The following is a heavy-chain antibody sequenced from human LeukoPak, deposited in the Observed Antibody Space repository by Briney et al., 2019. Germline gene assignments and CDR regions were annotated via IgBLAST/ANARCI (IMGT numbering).Heavy chain of an antibody. CDR3: ARDDENVVVVAATHYYYYYMDV. CDR1: GFTFSSYS. V-gene: IGHV3-48*01. CDR2: ISSSISTI. D-gene: IGHD2-15*01. J-gene: IGHJ6*03. Sequence: PGGCLRLSCAASGFTFSSYSMNWVRQALGKGQGWASYISSSISTIYYADSVKGRFTISRDNAKNSLYLQMNSLRAEDTAVYYCARDDENVVVVAATHYYYYYMDVWGKGTTVTVSS.